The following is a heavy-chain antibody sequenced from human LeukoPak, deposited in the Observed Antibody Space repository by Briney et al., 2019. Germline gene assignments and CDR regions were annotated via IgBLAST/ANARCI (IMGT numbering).Heavy chain of an antibody. V-gene: IGHV3-30*02. J-gene: IGHJ6*03. CDR3: AKGQYFDWLGYMDV. D-gene: IGHD3-9*01. CDR1: GFTFSSYG. CDR2: IRYDGSNK. Sequence: GGSLRLSCATSGFTFSSYGMHWVRQAPGKGLEWVAFIRYDGSNKYYADSVKGRFTISRDNSKNTLYLQMNSLRAEDTAVYYCAKGQYFDWLGYMDVWGKGTTVTISS.